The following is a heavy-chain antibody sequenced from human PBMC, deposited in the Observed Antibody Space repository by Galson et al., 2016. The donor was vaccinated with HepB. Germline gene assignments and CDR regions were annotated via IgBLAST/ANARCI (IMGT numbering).Heavy chain of an antibody. J-gene: IGHJ4*02. Sequence: SETLSLTCAVYGGSFSGYYWSWIRQPPGKGLEWIGEINRSGSTHYNASLKSRVTISVDTSKKQFSLKLSSVTAADTAVYYCARVSSSSRWYRPYYFDFWGQGTLVTVSS. D-gene: IGHD6-13*01. CDR3: ARVSSSSRWYRPYYFDF. CDR2: INRSGST. CDR1: GGSFSGYY. V-gene: IGHV4-34*01.